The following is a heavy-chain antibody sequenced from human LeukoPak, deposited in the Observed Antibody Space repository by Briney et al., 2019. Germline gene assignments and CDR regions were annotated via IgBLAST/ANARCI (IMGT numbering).Heavy chain of an antibody. J-gene: IGHJ4*02. D-gene: IGHD6-19*01. CDR1: GGSISSSSYY. V-gene: IGHV4-39*07. CDR2: IYYSGST. CDR3: AGGQIAVAGSPALFHFDY. Sequence: SETLSLTCTVSGGSISSSSYYWGWIRQPPGKGLEWIGSIYYSGSTYYNPSLKSRVTISVDTSKNQFSLQLNSVTPEDTAVYYCAGGQIAVAGSPALFHFDYWGQGTLVTVSS.